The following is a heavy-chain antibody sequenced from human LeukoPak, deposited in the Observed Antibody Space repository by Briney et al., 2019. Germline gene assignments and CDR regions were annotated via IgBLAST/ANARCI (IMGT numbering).Heavy chain of an antibody. J-gene: IGHJ3*02. D-gene: IGHD6-19*01. CDR3: ARAFSRIAVAASDAFDI. Sequence: GGSLRLSCVASGFTFSSYWMSWVRQAPGKGLQWVANIKQDGSAKYYVDSVKGRFTISRDNAKNSLYLQMNSLRAEDTAVYYCARAFSRIAVAASDAFDIWGQGTMVTVSS. CDR2: IKQDGSAK. CDR1: GFTFSSYW. V-gene: IGHV3-7*02.